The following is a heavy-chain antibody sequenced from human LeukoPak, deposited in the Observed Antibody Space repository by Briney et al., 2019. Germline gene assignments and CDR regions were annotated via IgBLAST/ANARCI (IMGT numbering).Heavy chain of an antibody. D-gene: IGHD5-18*01. V-gene: IGHV3-30*02. J-gene: IGHJ3*02. CDR1: GFTFSSYG. CDR2: IRYDGSNK. Sequence: GGSLGLSCAASGFTFSSYGMHWVRQAPGKGLEWVAFIRYDGSNKYYADSVKGRFTISRDNSKNTLYLQMNSLRAEDTAVYYCASGSSYGNDAFDIWGQGTMVTVSS. CDR3: ASGSSYGNDAFDI.